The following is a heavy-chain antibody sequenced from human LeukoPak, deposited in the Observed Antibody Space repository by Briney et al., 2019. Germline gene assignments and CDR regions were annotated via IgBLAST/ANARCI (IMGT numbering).Heavy chain of an antibody. Sequence: SETLSLTCAVYGGSFSGYYWSWIRQPPGKGLEWIGFIYYSGSTNYNPSLKSRVTIPVDTSKNQFSLKLSSVTAADTAVYYCASGAPYSGSFHFDYWGQGTLVTVSS. CDR2: IYYSGST. V-gene: IGHV4-59*01. J-gene: IGHJ4*02. CDR1: GGSFSGYY. D-gene: IGHD1-26*01. CDR3: ASGAPYSGSFHFDY.